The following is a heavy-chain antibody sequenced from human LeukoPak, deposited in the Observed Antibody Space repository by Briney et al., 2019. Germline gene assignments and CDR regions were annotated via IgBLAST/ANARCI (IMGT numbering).Heavy chain of an antibody. Sequence: SETLSLTCGVHGGSLSGYYWSWIRQSPGEGLEWIGEINHSGITNSAPSLKSRVTMSVDTSKNQFSLDLKSVTAADTAVYYCARALGTGWSQKEWGQGTLVTVSS. D-gene: IGHD6-19*01. CDR2: INHSGIT. J-gene: IGHJ4*02. CDR1: GGSLSGYY. CDR3: ARALGTGWSQKE. V-gene: IGHV4-34*01.